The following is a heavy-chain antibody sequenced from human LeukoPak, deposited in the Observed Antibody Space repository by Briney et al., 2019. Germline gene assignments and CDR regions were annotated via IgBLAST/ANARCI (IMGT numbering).Heavy chain of an antibody. CDR2: ISGSGGTI. CDR1: GSTFSSYG. D-gene: IGHD1-26*01. V-gene: IGHV3-23*01. Sequence: GGTLRVSCAASGSTFSSYGMNWVRQAPGKGLKWVSAISGSGGTIYYADSVKGRFTISRDNSKNTLYLQMNSLRAEDTAVYYCAKGPPWGEWELLRFDYWGQGTLVTVSS. CDR3: AKGPPWGEWELLRFDY. J-gene: IGHJ4*02.